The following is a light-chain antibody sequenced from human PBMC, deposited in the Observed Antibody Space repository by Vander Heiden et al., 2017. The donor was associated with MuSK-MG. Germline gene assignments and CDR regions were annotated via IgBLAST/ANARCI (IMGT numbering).Light chain of an antibody. V-gene: IGLV3-1*01. CDR2: QDS. Sequence: SYELTQPPSVSVSPGQTANITCSGDKLGDKYSCWYQQKPGQSPVLVIYQDSKRPSGIPGRFSGSNSGNTATLTISGTQAMDEADYYCQAWDSSTYVVFGGGTKLTVL. J-gene: IGLJ2*01. CDR1: KLGDKY. CDR3: QAWDSSTYVV.